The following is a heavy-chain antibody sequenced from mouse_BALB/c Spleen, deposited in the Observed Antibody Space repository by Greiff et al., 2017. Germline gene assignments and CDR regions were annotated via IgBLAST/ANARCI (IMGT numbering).Heavy chain of an antibody. J-gene: IGHJ3*01. V-gene: IGHV3-2*02. Sequence: EVQLVESGPGLVKPSQSLSLTCTVTGYSITSDYAWNWIRQFPGNKLEWMGYISYSGSTSYNPSLKSRISITRDTSKNQFFLQLNSVTTEDTATYYCARTRDGNPFAYWGQGTLVTVSA. CDR2: ISYSGST. D-gene: IGHD2-1*01. CDR3: ARTRDGNPFAY. CDR1: GYSITSDYA.